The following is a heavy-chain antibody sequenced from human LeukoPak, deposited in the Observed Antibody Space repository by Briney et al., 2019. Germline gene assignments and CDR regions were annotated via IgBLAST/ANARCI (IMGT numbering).Heavy chain of an antibody. J-gene: IGHJ6*03. Sequence: SSETLSLTCAVYGGSFSGYYWSWIRQPPGKGLEWIGEINHSGSTNYNPSLKSRVTISVDTSKNQFSLKLSSVTAADTAVYYCARVANSSGWYGLYYYYYMDVWGKGTTVTVSS. D-gene: IGHD6-19*01. CDR1: GGSFSGYY. CDR2: INHSGST. CDR3: ARVANSSGWYGLYYYYYMDV. V-gene: IGHV4-34*01.